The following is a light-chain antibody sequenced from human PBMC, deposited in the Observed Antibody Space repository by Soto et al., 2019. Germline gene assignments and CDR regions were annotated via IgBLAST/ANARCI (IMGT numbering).Light chain of an antibody. CDR1: QGVGSW. CDR3: QQYGSSSPWT. V-gene: IGKV1-5*03. CDR2: KAS. J-gene: IGKJ1*01. Sequence: DIQMTQSPSTLSASVGDRVTITCRASQGVGSWLAWYQQKPGKAPKLLIYKASSLESGVPSRFSGSGSGTEFSLTISSQQPDDFASYHCQQYGSSSPWTFGQGTKVEIK.